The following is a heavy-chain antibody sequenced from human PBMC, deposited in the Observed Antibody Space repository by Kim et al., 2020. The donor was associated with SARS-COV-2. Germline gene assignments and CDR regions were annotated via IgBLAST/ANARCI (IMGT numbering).Heavy chain of an antibody. CDR3: AKVGSGVYGMVAEFDY. J-gene: IGHJ4*02. Sequence: GGSLRLSCAASGFTFSSYAMSWVRQAPGKGLEWVSAISGSGGSTYYADSVKGRFTISRDNSKNTLYLQMNSLRAEDTAVYYCAKVGSGVYGMVAEFDYWGQGTLVTVSS. V-gene: IGHV3-23*01. D-gene: IGHD3-10*01. CDR1: GFTFSSYA. CDR2: ISGSGGST.